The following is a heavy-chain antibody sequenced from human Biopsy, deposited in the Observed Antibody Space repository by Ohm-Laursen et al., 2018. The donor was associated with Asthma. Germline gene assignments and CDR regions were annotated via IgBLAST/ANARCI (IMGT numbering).Heavy chain of an antibody. CDR2: IYSGGTS. CDR3: ARGDSSNWSHYYFDY. Sequence: ETLSLTCAASGFAVSRDYMFWVRQAPGKGLEWVSVIYSGGTSHTADSVRGRFTTSRDYSKNTLYLQMHSLRAEGTAVYYCARGDSSNWSHYYFDYWGQGTLVTVSS. D-gene: IGHD3-22*01. J-gene: IGHJ4*02. CDR1: GFAVSRDY. V-gene: IGHV3-53*01.